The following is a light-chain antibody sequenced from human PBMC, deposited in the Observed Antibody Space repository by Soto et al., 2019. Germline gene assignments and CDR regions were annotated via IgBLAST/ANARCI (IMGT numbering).Light chain of an antibody. CDR2: VAS. CDR3: QQLNSFPLT. V-gene: IGKV1-9*01. CDR1: QDFNNY. Sequence: DIHLTQNPSSLSSSVGERVTITCWPSQDFNNYLAWYQQKPGEAPKLLMYVASTLQSGVPSRFSGSGSGAEFTLTISSLQPEDFATYYCQQLNSFPLTFGGGTKVDIK. J-gene: IGKJ4*01.